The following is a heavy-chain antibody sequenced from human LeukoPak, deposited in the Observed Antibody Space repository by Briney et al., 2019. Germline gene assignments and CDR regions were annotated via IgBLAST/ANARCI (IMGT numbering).Heavy chain of an antibody. V-gene: IGHV4-39*01. J-gene: IGHJ5*02. CDR1: GGSISSSSYY. D-gene: IGHD6-19*01. CDR2: IYYSGST. Sequence: SETLSLTCTVSGGSISSSSYYWGWIRQPPGKGLEWIGRIYYSGSTYYNPSLKSRVTISVDTSKNQFSLKLSSVTAADTAVYYSARRGVVAVAGLVFPWGQGTLVTFSS. CDR3: ARRGVVAVAGLVFP.